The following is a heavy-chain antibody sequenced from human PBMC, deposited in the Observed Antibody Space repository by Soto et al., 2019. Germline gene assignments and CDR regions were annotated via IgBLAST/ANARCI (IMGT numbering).Heavy chain of an antibody. CDR1: GGSISSYY. J-gene: IGHJ5*02. CDR2: IYYSGST. Sequence: QVQLQESGPGLVKPSETLSLTCTVSGGSISSYYWSWIRQPPGKGLEWIGYIYYSGSTNYNPSLKSRVTISVDTSKNQFSLKLSSVTAADTAVYYCARSFYGDYAGNWFDPWGQGTLVTVSS. D-gene: IGHD4-17*01. V-gene: IGHV4-59*01. CDR3: ARSFYGDYAGNWFDP.